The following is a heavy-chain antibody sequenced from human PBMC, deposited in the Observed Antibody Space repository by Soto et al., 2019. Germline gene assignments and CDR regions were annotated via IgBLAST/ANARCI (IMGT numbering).Heavy chain of an antibody. CDR2: ISAYNGNT. V-gene: IGHV1-18*01. CDR3: ARVLTPYYYYGMDV. CDR1: GYTFTSYG. J-gene: IGHJ6*02. Sequence: GASVKVSCKASGYTFTSYGISWVRQAPGQGLERMGWISAYNGNTNYAQKLQGRVTMTTDTSTSTAYMELRSLRSDDTAVYYCARVLTPYYYYGMDVWGQGTTVTVSS. D-gene: IGHD2-15*01.